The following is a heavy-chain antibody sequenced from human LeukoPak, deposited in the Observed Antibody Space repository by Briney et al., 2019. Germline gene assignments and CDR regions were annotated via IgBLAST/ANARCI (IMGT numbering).Heavy chain of an antibody. Sequence: PSETLSLTCTVSGGSINSYYWNWIRQPPGQALEWIGHIHYSGSTTYRPSLKSRVTISLDTSKNQFSLKLTSVTAADTAVYYCARYPWLKGDYYFDYWGQGTLVTVSS. J-gene: IGHJ4*02. CDR1: GGSINSYY. D-gene: IGHD3-16*01. CDR2: IHYSGST. CDR3: ARYPWLKGDYYFDY. V-gene: IGHV4-59*08.